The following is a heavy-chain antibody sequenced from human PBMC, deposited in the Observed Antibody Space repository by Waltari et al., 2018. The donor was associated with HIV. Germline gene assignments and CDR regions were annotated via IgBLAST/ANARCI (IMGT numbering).Heavy chain of an antibody. D-gene: IGHD3-22*01. J-gene: IGHJ5*02. CDR3: AKSTYYYDNTDRWFDP. V-gene: IGHV1-18*01. Sequence: VQLLQSGAEVKEPGASVRVSCKASGYIFTNFGISWVRQAPGQGLDWMGWVSTQNENKKYAPKFKGRVTMTADTSTNTAYMELRSLISDDSAMYYCAKSTYYYDNTDRWFDPWGQGTLVTVSS. CDR1: GYIFTNFG. CDR2: VSTQNENK.